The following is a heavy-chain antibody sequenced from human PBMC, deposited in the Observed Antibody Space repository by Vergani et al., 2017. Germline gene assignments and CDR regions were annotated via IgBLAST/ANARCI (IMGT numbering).Heavy chain of an antibody. CDR1: GFSFSNYW. D-gene: IGHD2-8*01. Sequence: EVHLVESGGGLVQPGGSLRLSCATSGFSFSNYWVTWVRQAPGKGLEWVASIQEDGSAKHFLDSLKGRFFISRDNAKNSLFLQLRSLRAEDAAVYYCARDCTSGGCPDNYGMDVWGQGATVTVSS. CDR2: IQEDGSAK. J-gene: IGHJ6*02. CDR3: ARDCTSGGCPDNYGMDV. V-gene: IGHV3-7*01.